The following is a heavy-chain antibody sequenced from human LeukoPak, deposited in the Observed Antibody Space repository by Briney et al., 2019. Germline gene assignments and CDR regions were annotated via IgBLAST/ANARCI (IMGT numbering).Heavy chain of an antibody. J-gene: IGHJ4*02. CDR3: EKLKRVGIAPFDD. D-gene: IGHD3-10*01. Sequence: PGGSLRLSCAASGFTFSHFSMSWVRQSPGKGLHWVSPINGSGNKTYDADSVKGGFTIYGDNSKNTLYLQMTGLRAEDKAVYYCEKLKRVGIAPFDDWGQGTVVTVSS. CDR1: GFTFSHFS. CDR2: INGSGNKT. V-gene: IGHV3-23*01.